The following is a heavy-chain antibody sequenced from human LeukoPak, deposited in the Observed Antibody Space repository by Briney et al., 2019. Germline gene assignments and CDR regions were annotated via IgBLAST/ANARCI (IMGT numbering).Heavy chain of an antibody. V-gene: IGHV2-5*01. J-gene: IGHJ4*02. D-gene: IGHD4-17*01. Sequence: SGPTLVKPTQTLTLTCTFSGFSLSTSGVGVGWIRQPPGKALEWLALIYWNDDKRYSPSLKSRLTITKDTSKNQVVLTMTNMDPVDRATYYCAHRLGYGGNSALSYWGQGTLVTVSS. CDR2: IYWNDDK. CDR1: GFSLSTSGVG. CDR3: AHRLGYGGNSALSY.